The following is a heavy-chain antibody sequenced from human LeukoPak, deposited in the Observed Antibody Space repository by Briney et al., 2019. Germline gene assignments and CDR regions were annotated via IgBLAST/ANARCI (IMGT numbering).Heavy chain of an antibody. CDR1: GFTFSSYA. J-gene: IGHJ4*02. Sequence: GGSLRLSCSASGFTFSSYAMHWDRQAPGKGLEFVSVIGSDGGSTYYADSVKGRFTISRDSSKNTLYLQMSSLRAEDTAVYYCVKGGSGSCYSVYDFWGQGTLVTVSS. CDR2: IGSDGGST. D-gene: IGHD2-15*01. CDR3: VKGGSGSCYSVYDF. V-gene: IGHV3-64D*06.